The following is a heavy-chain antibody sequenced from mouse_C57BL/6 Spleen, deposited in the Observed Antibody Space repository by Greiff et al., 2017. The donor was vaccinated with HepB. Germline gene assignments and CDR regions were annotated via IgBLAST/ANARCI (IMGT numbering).Heavy chain of an antibody. Sequence: EVMLVESGPGMVKPSQSLSLTCTVTGYSITSGYDWHWIRHFPGNKLEWMGYISYSGSTNYNPSLKSRISITHDTSKNHFFLKLNSVTTEDTATYYCARDSLYYYGFAYWGQGTLVTVSA. CDR1: GYSITSGYD. CDR2: ISYSGST. CDR3: ARDSLYYYGFAY. V-gene: IGHV3-1*01. D-gene: IGHD1-1*01. J-gene: IGHJ3*01.